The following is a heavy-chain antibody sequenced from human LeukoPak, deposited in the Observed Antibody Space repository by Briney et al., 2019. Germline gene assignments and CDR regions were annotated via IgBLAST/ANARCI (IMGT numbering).Heavy chain of an antibody. CDR1: GFTFSSYG. J-gene: IGHJ4*02. Sequence: GGSLRLFCAASGFTFSSYGMHWVRQAPGKGLEGVAVIWYDGSNKYYADSVKGRLTISRDNSKNTLYLQMNSLRAEDTAVYYCAKDVVEMATIGPPGYWGQGTLVTVSS. V-gene: IGHV3-33*06. D-gene: IGHD5-24*01. CDR3: AKDVVEMATIGPPGY. CDR2: IWYDGSNK.